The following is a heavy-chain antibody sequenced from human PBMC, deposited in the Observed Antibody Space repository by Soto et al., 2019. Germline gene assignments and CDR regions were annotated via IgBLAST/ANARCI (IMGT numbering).Heavy chain of an antibody. CDR2: INPNSGFT. CDR1: GHTFTGYY. Sequence: GASVKVSCKASGHTFTGYYMHWVRQAPGQGLEWMGWINPNSGFTNYAQKFQGWVTMTRDTSISTAYMELSRLRSDDTAVYYCATSRVSVAVAGETEYYFDYWGKGSLVTVSS. V-gene: IGHV1-2*04. J-gene: IGHJ4*02. CDR3: ATSRVSVAVAGETEYYFDY. D-gene: IGHD6-19*01.